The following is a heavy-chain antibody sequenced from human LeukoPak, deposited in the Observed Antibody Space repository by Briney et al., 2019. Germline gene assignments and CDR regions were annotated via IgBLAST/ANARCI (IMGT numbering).Heavy chain of an antibody. D-gene: IGHD6-13*01. V-gene: IGHV4-39*07. J-gene: IGHJ4*02. CDR1: GGSISSGGYY. CDR2: INHSGST. Sequence: SETLSLTCTVSGGSISSGGYYWSWIRQPPGKGLEWIGEINHSGSTNYNPSLKSRVTISVDTSKNQFSLKLSSVTAADTAVYYCARATYSRIPFDYWGQGTLVTVSS. CDR3: ARATYSRIPFDY.